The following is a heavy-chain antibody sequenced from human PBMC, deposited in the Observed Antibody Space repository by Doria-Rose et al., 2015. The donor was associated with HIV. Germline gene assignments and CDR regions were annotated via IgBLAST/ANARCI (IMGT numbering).Heavy chain of an antibody. J-gene: IGHJ6*03. D-gene: IGHD3-3*01. V-gene: IGHV3-9*01. CDR2: ISWDSGAK. Sequence: VQLVQSGGGLVQPGRSLRLSCVGSGFSFESYAMHWVRLAPGKGLEWAAGISWDSGAKGNADSVEGRFTISGDNAKKSVYLEMRSLRPEDTAFYYCAKAPIIGPKYYFYMDVWGKGTSVTVSS. CDR3: AKAPIIGPKYYFYMDV. CDR1: GFSFESYA.